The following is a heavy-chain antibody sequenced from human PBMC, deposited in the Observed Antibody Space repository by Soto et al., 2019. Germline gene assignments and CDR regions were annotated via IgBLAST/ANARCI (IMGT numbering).Heavy chain of an antibody. CDR3: ARAPRPAAIAVLDH. CDR2: VNPSNGDA. D-gene: IGHD2-2*01. CDR1: EYSFTSYN. J-gene: IGHJ4*02. Sequence: QVQLEQSGTEVKEPGASVKVSCKASEYSFTSYNINWVRQTTGQGLEWMGWVNPSNGDAGLAQRFQGRVTMSSDTSITTAFVEVSSLAPEDAAIYFCARAPRPAAIAVLDHWGQGTLVSVSS. V-gene: IGHV1-8*01.